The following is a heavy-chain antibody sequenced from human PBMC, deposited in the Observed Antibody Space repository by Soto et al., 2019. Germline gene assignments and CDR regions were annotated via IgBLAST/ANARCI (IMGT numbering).Heavy chain of an antibody. V-gene: IGHV3-23*01. CDR2: ILVGGST. CDR1: GFICSSYD. J-gene: IGHJ3*02. D-gene: IGHD2-8*02. Sequence: PGGSLRLSCAASGFICSSYDMSWVRQAPGKGLEWVSTILVGGSTHYEDSVKGRFTISRDTSKNTVYLQMNSLTAGDTAVYYCAKETATGGGAFEICGQGTMFTVSS. CDR3: AKETATGGGAFEI.